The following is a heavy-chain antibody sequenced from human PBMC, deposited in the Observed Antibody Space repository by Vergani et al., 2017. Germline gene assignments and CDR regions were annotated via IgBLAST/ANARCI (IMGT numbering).Heavy chain of an antibody. CDR2: IYYSGST. D-gene: IGHD3-3*01. J-gene: IGHJ2*01. Sequence: QVQLPESGPGLVKPSETLSLTCTVSGGSISSYYWSWIRQPPGKGLEWIGYIYYSGSTNYNPSLKSRVTISVDTSKNQFSLKLSSVTAADTAVYYCARGGTIFDIPIDLWGRGTLVTVSS. CDR3: ARGGTIFDIPIDL. CDR1: GGSISSYY. V-gene: IGHV4-59*01.